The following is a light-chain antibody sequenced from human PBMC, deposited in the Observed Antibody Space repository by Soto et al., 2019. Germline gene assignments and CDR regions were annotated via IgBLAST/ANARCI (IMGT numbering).Light chain of an antibody. CDR3: QQYNNRPPRT. V-gene: IGKV3-15*01. CDR2: GAS. Sequence: EIEMTQSPATLSLAPGERATLSCRASESVSSNLAWYQQKHGQAPRLLIYGASIRATGISARFSGSGSGTEFTLTISSLQSEDFAIYYCQQYNNRPPRTFGQGTKVDIK. CDR1: ESVSSN. J-gene: IGKJ1*01.